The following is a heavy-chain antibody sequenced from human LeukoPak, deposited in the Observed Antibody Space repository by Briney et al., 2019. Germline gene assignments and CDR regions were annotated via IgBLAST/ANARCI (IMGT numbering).Heavy chain of an antibody. CDR1: GFTFSSYG. Sequence: QPGGSLRLSCAASGFTFSSYGMHWVRQAPGKGLEWVAFIRYDGGNKYYADSVKGRFTISRDNSKNTLYLQMNSLRAEDTAVYYCARDRAYYYDSSGYYYFDHWGQGTLVTVSS. V-gene: IGHV3-30*02. CDR3: ARDRAYYYDSSGYYYFDH. D-gene: IGHD3-22*01. J-gene: IGHJ4*02. CDR2: IRYDGGNK.